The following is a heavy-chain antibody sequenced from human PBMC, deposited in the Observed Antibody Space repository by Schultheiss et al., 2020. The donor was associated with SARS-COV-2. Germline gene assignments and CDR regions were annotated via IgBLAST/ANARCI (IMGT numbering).Heavy chain of an antibody. CDR1: GFTFSSYG. Sequence: GGSLRLSCAASGFTFSSYGMHWVRQAPGKGLEWVSAISGSGGSTYYADSVKGRFTISRDNAKNSLYLQMNSLRAEDTAVYYCARYPSLRAFDIWGQGTMVTVSS. V-gene: IGHV3-NL1*01. CDR3: ARYPSLRAFDI. CDR2: ISGSGGST. D-gene: IGHD1-14*01. J-gene: IGHJ3*02.